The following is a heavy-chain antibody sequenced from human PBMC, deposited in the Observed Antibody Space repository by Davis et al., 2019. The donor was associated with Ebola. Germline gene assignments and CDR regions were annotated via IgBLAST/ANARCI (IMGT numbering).Heavy chain of an antibody. Sequence: ASVKVSCKASGYTFTSYGISWVRQAPGQGLEWMGWISAYNGNTNYAQKLQGRVTMTTDTSTSTAYMELRSLRSDDTAVYYCARGKTTVVTHCLRGMDVWGQGTTVTVSS. V-gene: IGHV1-18*01. J-gene: IGHJ6*02. CDR2: ISAYNGNT. CDR3: ARGKTTVVTHCLRGMDV. D-gene: IGHD4-23*01. CDR1: GYTFTSYG.